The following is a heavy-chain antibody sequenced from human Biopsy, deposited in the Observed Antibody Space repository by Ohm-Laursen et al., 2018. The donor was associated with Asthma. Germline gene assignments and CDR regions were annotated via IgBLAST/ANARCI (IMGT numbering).Heavy chain of an antibody. V-gene: IGHV1-69*13. D-gene: IGHD6-19*01. CDR1: GGTFSNLA. Sequence: SVYVSCKAPGGTFSNLAISWGRQAPGQGLGCLGGIVAVFGTTTYATDFQGRVTITADESTSTAFMEVTSLRSEDTAIYYCARCQAGYSSGWSLLMKKIYYSGMDVWGQGTAVTVSS. CDR3: ARCQAGYSSGWSLLMKKIYYSGMDV. J-gene: IGHJ6*02. CDR2: IVAVFGTT.